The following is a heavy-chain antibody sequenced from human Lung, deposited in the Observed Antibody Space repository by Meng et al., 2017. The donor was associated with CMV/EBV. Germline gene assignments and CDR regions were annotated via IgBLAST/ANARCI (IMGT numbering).Heavy chain of an antibody. CDR3: VAYQVGSGGRGY. CDR2: LYSTGTD. V-gene: IGHV4-61*08. D-gene: IGHD1-26*01. CDR1: GVSVSNDDYH. Sequence: SXTXSLXCSVSGVSVSNDDYHWSWIRQSPGKGLEWIGQLYSTGTDTFNPSLMSRVTISKDTSKNRFTLTLTSVTAADTAVYFGVAYQVGSGGRGYWGQGSMVTVSS. J-gene: IGHJ4*02.